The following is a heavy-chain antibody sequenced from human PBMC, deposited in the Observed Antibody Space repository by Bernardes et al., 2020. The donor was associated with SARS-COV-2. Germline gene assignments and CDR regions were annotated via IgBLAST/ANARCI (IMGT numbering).Heavy chain of an antibody. CDR1: GFIFSRNA. V-gene: IGHV3-23*01. CDR2: ISGSGGST. D-gene: IGHD5-18*01. Sequence: GGSLRLSCAASGFIFSRNAMTWVRQAPGKGLEWVSGISGSGGSTYYADSVKGRFTISRDNSNNTLYLEMNSLKAEDTAIYSCAKCIQGSYAMDVWGQGTTVTVSS. CDR3: AKCIQGSYAMDV. J-gene: IGHJ6*02.